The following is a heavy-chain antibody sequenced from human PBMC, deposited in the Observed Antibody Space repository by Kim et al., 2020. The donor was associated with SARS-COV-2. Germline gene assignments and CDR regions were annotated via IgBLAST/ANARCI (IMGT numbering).Heavy chain of an antibody. D-gene: IGHD6-19*01. CDR2: TFYRSEWYS. CDR3: ARGGGYHSGWAFDY. V-gene: IGHV6-1*01. Sequence: QTLSLTCAISGDSVSNNSATWNLIRQSASRGLEWLGRTFYRSEWYSEFAPSVKSRITINADTSKNQLSLQLNSVTPEDTAIYYCARGGGYHSGWAFDYWGQGTLVSVSS. CDR1: GDSVSNNSAT. J-gene: IGHJ4*02.